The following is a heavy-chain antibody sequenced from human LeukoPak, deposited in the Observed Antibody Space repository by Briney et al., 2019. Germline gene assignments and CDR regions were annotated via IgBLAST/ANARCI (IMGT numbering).Heavy chain of an antibody. CDR2: IGSDGRIT. V-gene: IGHV3-64*01. D-gene: IGHD6-19*01. J-gene: IGHJ4*02. Sequence: GGSLRLSCAASGFTFRSYAMHWVRQAPGKGLEYVSAIGSDGRITYYANSVKGRFTISRDNSKNTLYLRMGSLRADDTAVYYCARVSGWYWFVNWGQGTLVTVSS. CDR3: ARVSGWYWFVN. CDR1: GFTFRSYA.